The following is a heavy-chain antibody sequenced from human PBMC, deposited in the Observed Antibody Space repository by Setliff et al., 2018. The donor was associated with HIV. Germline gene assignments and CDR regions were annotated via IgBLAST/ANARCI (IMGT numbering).Heavy chain of an antibody. CDR3: ARVPVSNYYYYMDV. Sequence: ASVKVSCKASGDTFISYGINWVRQAPGQGLEWMGGIIPIIGTANYAQKFQGRVTMTTDISTSTAYMELRSLRSADSAVYYCARVPVSNYYYYMDVWGKGTTVTVSS. CDR2: IIPIIGTA. J-gene: IGHJ6*03. CDR1: GDTFISYG. V-gene: IGHV1-18*01.